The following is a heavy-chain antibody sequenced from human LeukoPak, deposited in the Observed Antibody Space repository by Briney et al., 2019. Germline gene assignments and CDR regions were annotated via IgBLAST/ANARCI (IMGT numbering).Heavy chain of an antibody. CDR1: GGSFSGYY. CDR3: ARGNMITFGGVIGKEFDY. D-gene: IGHD3-16*02. V-gene: IGHV4-34*01. Sequence: SETLSLTCAVYGGSFSGYYWSWIRQPPGKGLEWIGEINHSGSTNYNPSLKSRVTISVDTSKNQFSLKLCSVTAADTAVYYCARGNMITFGGVIGKEFDYWGQGTLVTVSS. J-gene: IGHJ4*02. CDR2: INHSGST.